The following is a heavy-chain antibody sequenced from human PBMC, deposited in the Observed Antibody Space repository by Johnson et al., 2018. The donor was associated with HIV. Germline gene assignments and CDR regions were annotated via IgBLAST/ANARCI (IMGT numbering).Heavy chain of an antibody. CDR2: IKQDGSEK. CDR3: ARSGYCTTSSCTDDAFDI. Sequence: MQLVESGGGLVQPGGSLRLSCAASGFTFTNYWMSWVRQAPGKGLEWVANIKQDGSEKYYVDSVKGRFTISKDNAKNTLYLQMTSLRAEDTAVYYCARSGYCTTSSCTDDAFDIWGPGTMVTVSS. D-gene: IGHD2-2*01. J-gene: IGHJ3*02. V-gene: IGHV3-7*02. CDR1: GFTFTNYW.